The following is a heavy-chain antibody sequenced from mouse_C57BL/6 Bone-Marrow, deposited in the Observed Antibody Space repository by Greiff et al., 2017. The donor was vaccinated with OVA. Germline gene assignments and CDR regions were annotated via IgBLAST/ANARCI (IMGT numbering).Heavy chain of an antibody. J-gene: IGHJ2*01. CDR3: ARSGTRLYYFDY. CDR2: IYPGDGDT. Sequence: QVQLQQSGPELVKPGASVKISCKASGYAFSSSWMNWVKQRPGKGLEWIGRIYPGDGDTNYNGKFKGKATLTADKSSSTAYMQLSSLTSEDSAVYFCARSGTRLYYFDYWGQGTTLTVSS. CDR1: GYAFSSSW. V-gene: IGHV1-82*01. D-gene: IGHD3-1*01.